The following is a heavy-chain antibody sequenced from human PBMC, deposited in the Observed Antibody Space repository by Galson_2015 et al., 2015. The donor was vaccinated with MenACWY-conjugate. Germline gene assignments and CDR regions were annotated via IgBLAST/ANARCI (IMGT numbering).Heavy chain of an antibody. CDR1: GGSFSGYH. J-gene: IGHJ6*03. CDR2: VIHSGSI. Sequence: ETLSLTCGVSGGSFSGYHWTWIRQPPGKELEWIGEVIHSGSITYNPSLKSRLTVSLDTSKKQFSLKLSSVTAADTAVYYCARGVNLYGYFFYMDVWGKGTTVTVSS. CDR3: ARGVNLYGYFFYMDV. V-gene: IGHV4-34*01. D-gene: IGHD2-2*02.